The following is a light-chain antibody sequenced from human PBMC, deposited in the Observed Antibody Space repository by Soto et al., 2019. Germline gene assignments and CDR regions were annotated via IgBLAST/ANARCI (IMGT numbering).Light chain of an antibody. CDR1: NIGSKS. CDR3: QVWDSSSDHVV. V-gene: IGLV3-21*04. J-gene: IGLJ2*01. Sequence: SYELTQPPSVAVAPGKTARITCGGNNIGSKSVHWYQQKPGQAPVMVIYYDSDRPSGIPERFSGSNSGNTATLTISRVEAGDEVDYYCQVWDSSSDHVVFGGVTQLTVL. CDR2: YDS.